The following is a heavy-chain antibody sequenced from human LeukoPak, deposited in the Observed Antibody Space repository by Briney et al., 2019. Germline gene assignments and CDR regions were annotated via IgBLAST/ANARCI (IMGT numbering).Heavy chain of an antibody. D-gene: IGHD6-19*01. J-gene: IGHJ4*02. CDR3: AKCLPSGWYYYFDY. Sequence: GGSLRVSCAASGFTFSSYGMSWVRQAPGKGLEWVSAISGSGGSTYYADSVKGRFTISGDNSKSTLYLQMNSLRAEDTAVYYCAKCLPSGWYYYFDYWGQGALVTVSS. CDR2: ISGSGGST. CDR1: GFTFSSYG. V-gene: IGHV3-23*01.